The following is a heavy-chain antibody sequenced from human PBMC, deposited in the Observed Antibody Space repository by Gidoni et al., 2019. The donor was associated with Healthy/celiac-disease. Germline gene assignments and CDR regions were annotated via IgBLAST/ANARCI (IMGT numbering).Heavy chain of an antibody. CDR3: ASQLVRGWFDP. J-gene: IGHJ5*02. CDR2: IYYSGST. Sequence: QLQLQESGPGLVKPSETLSLTCTVSGGSISSSSYYWGWIRQPPGKGLEWIGSIYYSGSTYYNPSLKSRVTISVDTSKNQFSLKLSSVTAADTAVYYCASQLVRGWFDPWGQGTLVTVSS. V-gene: IGHV4-39*01. CDR1: GGSISSSSYY. D-gene: IGHD6-13*01.